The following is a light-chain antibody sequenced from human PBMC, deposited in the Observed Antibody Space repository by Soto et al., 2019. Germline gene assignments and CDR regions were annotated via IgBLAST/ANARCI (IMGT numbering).Light chain of an antibody. CDR2: EVS. Sequence: QSALTQPASVSGSPGQSITISCTGTSSDIGNYNYVSWYQQHPGRAPQLMIYEVSNRPSGVSDRFSGSKSGSTASLTISGLQAEDEADYYCSSYTSGSTVIFGGGTKLTVL. CDR3: SSYTSGSTVI. V-gene: IGLV2-14*01. J-gene: IGLJ2*01. CDR1: SSDIGNYNY.